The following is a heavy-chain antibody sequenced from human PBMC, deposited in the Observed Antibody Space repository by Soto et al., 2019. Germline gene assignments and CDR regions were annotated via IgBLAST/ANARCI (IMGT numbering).Heavy chain of an antibody. J-gene: IGHJ4*02. CDR2: ISGSGGST. CDR1: GFTFSSYA. CDR3: AKGLYDYIWGADFDY. Sequence: GGSLRLSCAASGFTFSSYAMSWVRQAPGKGLEWVSAISGSGGSTYYADSVKGRFTISRDNSKNTLYLQMNSLRAEDTAVYYCAKGLYDYIWGADFDYWGQGTLVTVSS. D-gene: IGHD3-16*01. V-gene: IGHV3-23*01.